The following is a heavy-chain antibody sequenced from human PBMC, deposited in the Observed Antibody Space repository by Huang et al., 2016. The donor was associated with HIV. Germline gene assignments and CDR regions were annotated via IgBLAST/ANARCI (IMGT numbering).Heavy chain of an antibody. Sequence: QVQLVQSGAEVKKPGASVKVSCKASGYTFTNYAINWVRQAPGQSLECMGWSRGYKGKTTEAQKFQGRVTMTKDTSTSTAYMELRSLISDDTAVYYCARERYYYDRSGYYTPVEYFHHWGQGTLVTVSS. CDR1: GYTFTNYA. CDR2: SRGYKGKT. J-gene: IGHJ1*01. D-gene: IGHD3-22*01. CDR3: ARERYYYDRSGYYTPVEYFHH. V-gene: IGHV1-18*01.